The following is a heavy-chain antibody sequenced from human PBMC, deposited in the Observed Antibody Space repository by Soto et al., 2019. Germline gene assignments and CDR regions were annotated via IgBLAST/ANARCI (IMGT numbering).Heavy chain of an antibody. D-gene: IGHD6-19*01. CDR3: ERDPHSSGWWHI. J-gene: IGHJ3*02. Sequence: GGSLRLSCAASGFSVSRNYMTWVRQAPGKGLEWVSVIYSGGGTDYADSVKGRFTISGNNSKNTLYLQMNSLRPDDTAVYYCERDPHSSGWWHIWGQGTMVTVSS. V-gene: IGHV3-66*01. CDR1: GFSVSRNY. CDR2: IYSGGGT.